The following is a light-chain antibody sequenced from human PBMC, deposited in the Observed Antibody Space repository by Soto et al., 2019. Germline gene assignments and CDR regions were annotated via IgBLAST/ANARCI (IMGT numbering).Light chain of an antibody. CDR3: QQYGSSRWT. V-gene: IGKV3-20*01. J-gene: IGKJ1*01. CDR1: QSVSSSY. CDR2: AAS. Sequence: EVVLTQSPGTLSLSPGERTTLSCKASQSVSSSYLAWYQQKPGQAPRLLIYAASSRATGIPDRFSGSGSGTAFTLTISRLEPEDFAVYYCQQYGSSRWTFGQGTKV.